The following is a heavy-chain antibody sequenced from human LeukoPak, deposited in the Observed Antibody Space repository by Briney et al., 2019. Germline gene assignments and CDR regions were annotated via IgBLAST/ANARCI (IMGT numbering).Heavy chain of an antibody. Sequence: SETLSLTCAVYGGSFSGYYWSWIRQPPGKGLEWIGEINHSGSTNYNPSLKSRVTISVDTSKNQFSLKLSSVTAADTAVYYCARTQLQGFYFDYWGQGTLVTVSS. CDR2: INHSGST. CDR1: GGSFSGYY. D-gene: IGHD1-1*01. V-gene: IGHV4-34*01. J-gene: IGHJ4*02. CDR3: ARTQLQGFYFDY.